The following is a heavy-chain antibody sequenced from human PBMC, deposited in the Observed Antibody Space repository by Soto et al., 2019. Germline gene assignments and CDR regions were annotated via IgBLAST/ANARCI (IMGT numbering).Heavy chain of an antibody. CDR1: GYTFTSYD. CDR2: MNPNSGNT. J-gene: IGHJ4*02. V-gene: IGHV1-8*01. Sequence: ASVKVSCKASGYTFTSYDINWVRQATGQGLEWMGWMNPNSGNTGYAQKFQGRVTMTRNTSISTAYMELSSLRSEDTAVYYCARSGIDFWSGYSVGEFDYWGQGTLVTVSS. D-gene: IGHD3-3*01. CDR3: ARSGIDFWSGYSVGEFDY.